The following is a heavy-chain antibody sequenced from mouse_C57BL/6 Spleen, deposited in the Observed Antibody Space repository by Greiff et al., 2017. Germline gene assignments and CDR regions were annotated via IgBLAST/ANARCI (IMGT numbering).Heavy chain of an antibody. V-gene: IGHV5-17*01. CDR3: ARGGSSPWYGDV. Sequence: DVQLVESGGGLVKPGGSLKLSCEASGFTFSNYGMHWVRQAPEKGLEWVAYISRGRSTIYYADTVKSRFTISRDNAKNTRFLQMTRLRSEDTAMYYCARGGSSPWYGDVWGTGTTVTVSS. J-gene: IGHJ1*03. CDR1: GFTFSNYG. D-gene: IGHD1-1*01. CDR2: ISRGRSTI.